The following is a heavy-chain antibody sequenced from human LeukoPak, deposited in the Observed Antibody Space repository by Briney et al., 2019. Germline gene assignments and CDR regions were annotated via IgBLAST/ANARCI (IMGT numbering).Heavy chain of an antibody. D-gene: IGHD3-10*01. V-gene: IGHV4-4*02. CDR3: ASQAGGSGSYYHPYYYYYMDV. J-gene: IGHJ6*03. Sequence: PSETLSLTCAVSGVSISSNLWWTWVRQPPGKGLEWIAEIHHSGSINYNPSLKSRVTISVDKAKNQFSLNLNSVTAADTAVYYCASQAGGSGSYYHPYYYYYMDVWGKGTTVTVSS. CDR1: GVSISSNLW. CDR2: IHHSGSI.